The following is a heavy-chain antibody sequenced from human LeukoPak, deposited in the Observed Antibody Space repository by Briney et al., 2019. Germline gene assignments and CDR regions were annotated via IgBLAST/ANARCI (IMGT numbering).Heavy chain of an antibody. V-gene: IGHV3-23*01. D-gene: IGHD4-11*01. CDR1: GFTFSSYA. Sequence: GGSLRLSCTASGFTFSSYAMSWVRQAPGKGLEWVSAISGSGGSTYYADSVKGRFTISRDNSKNTLYLQMNGLRAEDTAVYYCATDYSYGTGFDNWGQGTLVTVSS. CDR3: ATDYSYGTGFDN. CDR2: ISGSGGST. J-gene: IGHJ4*02.